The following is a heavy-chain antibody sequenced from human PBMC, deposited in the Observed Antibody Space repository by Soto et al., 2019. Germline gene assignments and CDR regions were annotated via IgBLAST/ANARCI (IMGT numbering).Heavy chain of an antibody. V-gene: IGHV3-15*01. CDR1: GFTFSNAW. Sequence: GGSLRLSCAASGFTFSNAWMSWVRQAPGKGLEWVGRIKSKTDGGTTDYAAPVKGRFTISRDDSKNTLYLQMNSLKTEDTAVYYCTTAEQYYDSSGYYYEVLGYYYWGQGTLVTVSS. J-gene: IGHJ4*02. D-gene: IGHD3-22*01. CDR2: IKSKTDGGTT. CDR3: TTAEQYYDSSGYYYEVLGYYY.